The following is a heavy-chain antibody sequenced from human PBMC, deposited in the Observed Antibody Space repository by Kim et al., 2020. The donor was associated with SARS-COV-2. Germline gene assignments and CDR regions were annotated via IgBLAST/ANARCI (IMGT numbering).Heavy chain of an antibody. D-gene: IGHD2-15*01. CDR2: ISYDGSNK. V-gene: IGHV3-30*18. J-gene: IGHJ4*02. CDR1: GFTFSSYG. CDR3: AKTVLRGYCSGGSCLPYFDY. Sequence: GGSLRLSCAASGFTFSSYGMHWVRQPPGKGLEWVAIISYDGSNKYYADSVKGRFTISRDNSKNTLYLQMNSLRAEDTAVYYCAKTVLRGYCSGGSCLPYFDYWGQGTLVTVSS.